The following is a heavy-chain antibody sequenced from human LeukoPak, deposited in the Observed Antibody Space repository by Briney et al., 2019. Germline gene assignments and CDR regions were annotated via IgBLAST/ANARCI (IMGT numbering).Heavy chain of an antibody. CDR2: ISGSGGST. Sequence: GGSLRLSCAASGFTFSSYAMSWVRQAPGKGLEWVSAISGSGGSTYYADSVKGRFTISRDSSKNTLYLQMNSLRAEDTAVYYCVTHSSSGWYDIDYWGQGTLVTVSS. D-gene: IGHD6-19*01. CDR1: GFTFSSYA. CDR3: VTHSSSGWYDIDY. V-gene: IGHV3-23*01. J-gene: IGHJ4*02.